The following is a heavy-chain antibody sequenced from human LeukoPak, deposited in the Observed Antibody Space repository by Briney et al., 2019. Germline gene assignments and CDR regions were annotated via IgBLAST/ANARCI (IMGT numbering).Heavy chain of an antibody. D-gene: IGHD4-17*01. CDR1: GGSISSYY. CDR3: ARDSTPNGDHAFDI. Sequence: KPSETLSLTCTVSGGSISSYYWSWIRQPPGKGLEWIGYIYYSGSTNYNPSLKSRVTISVDTSKNQFSLKLSSVTAADTAVYYCARDSTPNGDHAFDIWGQGTMVTVSS. V-gene: IGHV4-59*01. CDR2: IYYSGST. J-gene: IGHJ3*02.